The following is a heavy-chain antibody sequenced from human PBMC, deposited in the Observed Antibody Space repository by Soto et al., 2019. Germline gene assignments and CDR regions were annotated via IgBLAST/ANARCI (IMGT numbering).Heavy chain of an antibody. CDR3: AKELRFLEWLLSYYGMDV. CDR2: ISGSGGST. J-gene: IGHJ6*02. V-gene: IGHV3-23*01. CDR1: VFTFSSYA. D-gene: IGHD3-3*01. Sequence: VGSLRLSCAASVFTFSSYAMSCVRHSPGKWLEWVSAISGSGGSTYYADSVKGRFTISRDNSKNTLYLQMNSLRAEDTAVYYCAKELRFLEWLLSYYGMDVWGQATTVTVSS.